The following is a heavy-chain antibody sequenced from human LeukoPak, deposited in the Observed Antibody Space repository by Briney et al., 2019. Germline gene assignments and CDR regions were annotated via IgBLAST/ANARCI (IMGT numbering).Heavy chain of an antibody. V-gene: IGHV3-11*01. CDR2: ISSSGTAI. CDR1: EFTFSDYY. Sequence: PGGSLRLSCAASEFTFSDYYMTWIRQAPGKGLDWVSYISSSGTAIYYADSVKGRFTISRDNAKNSLYLQMNSLRAEDTAVYYCARGRDSSSWYGRYYYYYMDVWGKGTTVTISS. CDR3: ARGRDSSSWYGRYYYYYMDV. J-gene: IGHJ6*03. D-gene: IGHD6-13*01.